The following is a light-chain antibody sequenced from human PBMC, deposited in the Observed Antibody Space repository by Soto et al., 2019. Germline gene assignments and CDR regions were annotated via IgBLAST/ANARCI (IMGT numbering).Light chain of an antibody. Sequence: QSVLTQPPSVSGAPGQGVTISCTGSSSNIGAGYDVHWYQHLPGTAPKLLIYGNSNRPSGVPDRFSGSKSGTSASLAITGLQAEDEADYYCQSFDSSLSVVFGGRTKVTVL. V-gene: IGLV1-40*01. CDR3: QSFDSSLSVV. J-gene: IGLJ2*01. CDR1: SSNIGAGYD. CDR2: GNS.